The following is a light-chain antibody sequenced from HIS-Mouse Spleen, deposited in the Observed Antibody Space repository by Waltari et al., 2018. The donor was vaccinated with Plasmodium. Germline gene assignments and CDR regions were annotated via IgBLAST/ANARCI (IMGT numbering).Light chain of an antibody. V-gene: IGKV3-20*01. CDR2: GAS. J-gene: IGKJ2*01. CDR3: QQYNNWLMYT. CDR1: QSVSSSY. Sequence: EIVLTQSPGTLSLSPGERATLTCRASQSVSSSYLAWYQQKPGQAPRLLILGASSRATGIPDRFSGSGSGTDFTLTISRLEPEDFAVYYCQQYNNWLMYTFGQGTKLEIK.